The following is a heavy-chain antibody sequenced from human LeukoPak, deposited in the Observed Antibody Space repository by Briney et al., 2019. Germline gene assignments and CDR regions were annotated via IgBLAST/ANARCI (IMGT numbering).Heavy chain of an antibody. V-gene: IGHV4-34*01. CDR1: GVSISSYY. D-gene: IGHD3-10*01. Sequence: SETLSLTCTVSGVSISSYYWSWIRQPPGKGLEWIGEINHSGSTNYNPPLKSRVTISVDTSKNQFSLKLSSVTAADTAVYYCARHSTYYYASGSYYNLPTFDYWGQGTLVTVSS. CDR2: INHSGST. CDR3: ARHSTYYYASGSYYNLPTFDY. J-gene: IGHJ4*02.